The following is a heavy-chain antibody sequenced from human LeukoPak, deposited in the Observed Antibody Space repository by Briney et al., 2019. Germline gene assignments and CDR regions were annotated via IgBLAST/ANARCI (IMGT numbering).Heavy chain of an antibody. V-gene: IGHV1-2*02. CDR1: GYTFTGYY. CDR3: ARGEAAAGSSNN. Sequence: ASVKVSRKASGYTFTGYYMHWVRQAPGQGLEWMGWINPNSGGTNYAQKFQGRVAMTRDTSISTAYMELSRLRSDDTAVYYCARGEAAAGSSNNWGQGTLVTVSS. CDR2: INPNSGGT. J-gene: IGHJ4*02. D-gene: IGHD6-13*01.